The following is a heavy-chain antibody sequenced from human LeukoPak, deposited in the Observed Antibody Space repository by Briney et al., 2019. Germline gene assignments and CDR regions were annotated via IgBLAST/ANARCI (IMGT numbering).Heavy chain of an antibody. J-gene: IGHJ6*03. CDR3: ARGLYSSSWYSLGYMDV. Sequence: PSETLSLTCTVSGGSISSYYWSWIRQPPGKGLEWIGYIYYSGSTNYNPSLKSRVTISVDTSKNQFSLKLSSVTAADTAVYYCARGLYSSSWYSLGYMDVWGKGTTVTVSS. CDR2: IYYSGST. V-gene: IGHV4-59*12. CDR1: GGSISSYY. D-gene: IGHD6-13*01.